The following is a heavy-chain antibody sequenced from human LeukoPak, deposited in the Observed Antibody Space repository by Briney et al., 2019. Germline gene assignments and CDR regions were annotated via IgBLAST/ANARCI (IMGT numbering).Heavy chain of an antibody. J-gene: IGHJ2*01. CDR3: ARFWAGVPPWYFDL. CDR2: VYTSGST. V-gene: IGHV4-4*07. CDR1: GGSIDSYY. D-gene: IGHD2-8*01. Sequence: SETLSLTCTVSGGSIDSYYWSWIRQPAGKGLEWIGRVYTSGSTNYNPSLKSRVTMSVDTSKNQFSLKLSSVTAADTAVYYCARFWAGVPPWYFDLWGRGTLVTVSS.